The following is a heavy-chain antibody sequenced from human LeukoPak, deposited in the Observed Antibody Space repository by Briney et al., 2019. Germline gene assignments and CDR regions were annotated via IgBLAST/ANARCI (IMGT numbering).Heavy chain of an antibody. CDR2: IYYSGST. V-gene: IGHV4-39*07. CDR3: AKVPWGTQLEKMGFDP. J-gene: IGHJ5*02. CDR1: GGSISSSSYY. Sequence: SETLSLTCTVSGGSISSSSYYWGWIRQPPGKGLEWIGSIYYSGSTYYNPSLKSRVTISVDTSKNQFSLKLSSVTAADTAVYYGAKVPWGTQLEKMGFDPWGQGTLVTVSS. D-gene: IGHD1-1*01.